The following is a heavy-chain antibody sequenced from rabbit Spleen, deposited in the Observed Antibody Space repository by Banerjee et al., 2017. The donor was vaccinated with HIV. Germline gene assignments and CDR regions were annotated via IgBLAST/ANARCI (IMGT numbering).Heavy chain of an antibody. V-gene: IGHV1S40*01. CDR1: GIDFSNYNF. CDR2: IDIGSRDFT. CDR3: ARDTGSSFSTYGMDL. Sequence: QSLEESGGGLVQPGASLTLTCKASGIDFSNYNFMCWVRQAPGKGLEWIACIDIGSRDFTYYASWAKGRFTISKTSSTTVTLQMTSLTVADTATYFCARDTGSSFSTYGMDLWGQGTLVTVS. J-gene: IGHJ6*01. D-gene: IGHD8-1*01.